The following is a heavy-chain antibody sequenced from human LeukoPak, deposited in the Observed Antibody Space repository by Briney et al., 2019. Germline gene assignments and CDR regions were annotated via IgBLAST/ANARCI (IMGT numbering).Heavy chain of an antibody. CDR2: ISSSSTYI. CDR1: GFTFSSFS. CDR3: AIQEYYYYGMDV. J-gene: IGHJ6*02. Sequence: GGSLRLSCAASGFTFSSFSMNWVRQAPGKGLEWVSSISSSSTYIYYADSVKGRFTISRDKAKNSLYLQMNSLRAEDTAVYYCAIQEYYYYGMDVWGQGTTVTVSS. V-gene: IGHV3-21*01.